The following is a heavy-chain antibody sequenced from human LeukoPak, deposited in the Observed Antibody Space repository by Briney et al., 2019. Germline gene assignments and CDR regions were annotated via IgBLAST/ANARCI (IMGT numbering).Heavy chain of an antibody. CDR3: ARGGSYYSFDY. J-gene: IGHJ4*02. CDR2: ISSSSSTI. D-gene: IGHD1-26*01. Sequence: GGSLRLSCAASGFTFSSYSMNWVRQAPGKGLEWVSYISSSSSTIYCADSVKGRLTISRDNAKNSLYLQMNSLRAEDTAVYYCARGGSYYSFDYWGQGTLVTVSS. CDR1: GFTFSSYS. V-gene: IGHV3-48*01.